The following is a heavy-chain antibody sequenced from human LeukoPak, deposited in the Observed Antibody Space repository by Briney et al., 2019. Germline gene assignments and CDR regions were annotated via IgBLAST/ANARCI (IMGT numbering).Heavy chain of an antibody. CDR2: IYYSGST. J-gene: IGHJ6*02. CDR1: GGSISSYY. Sequence: SETLSHTCTVSGGSISSYYWSWIRQPPGKGLEWIGYIYYSGSTNYNPSLKSRVTISVDTSKNQFSLKLSSVTAADTAVYYCARDRYCYYGMDVWGQGTTVTVSS. CDR3: ARDRYCYYGMDV. V-gene: IGHV4-59*01.